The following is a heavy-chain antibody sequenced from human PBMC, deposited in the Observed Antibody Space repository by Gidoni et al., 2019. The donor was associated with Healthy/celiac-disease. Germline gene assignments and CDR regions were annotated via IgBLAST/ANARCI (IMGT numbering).Heavy chain of an antibody. CDR3: ARDDGDYDSSGYYAY. V-gene: IGHV3-66*02. Sequence: EVQLVESGGGLVQPGGSLRLSCAASGFTVRSNYMSWVRQAPGKGLEWVSVIYSGGSTYYADSVKGRLTISRDNSKNTLYLQMNSLRAEDTAVYYCARDDGDYDSSGYYAYWGQGTLVTVSS. CDR2: IYSGGST. D-gene: IGHD3-22*01. CDR1: GFTVRSNY. J-gene: IGHJ4*02.